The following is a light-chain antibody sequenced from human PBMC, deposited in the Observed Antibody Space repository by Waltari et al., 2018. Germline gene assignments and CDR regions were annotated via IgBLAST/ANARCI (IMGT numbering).Light chain of an antibody. V-gene: IGKV1-5*03. CDR3: QEYDSLPIT. CDR1: QYVKNN. J-gene: IGKJ4*01. Sequence: DIQMTQSPSTLPASVGARVTVPCRASQYVKNNLDWFQQKPGKAPKVLIHKASRLESGVPSRFSGSGFGTEFILSISSLQPDDFATYYCQEYDSLPITFGGGTKVEIK. CDR2: KAS.